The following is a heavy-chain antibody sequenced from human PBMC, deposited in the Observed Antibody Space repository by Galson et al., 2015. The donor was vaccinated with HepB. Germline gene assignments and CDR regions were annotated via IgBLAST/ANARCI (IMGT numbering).Heavy chain of an antibody. CDR1: GGTFSSYA. D-gene: IGHD1-26*01. V-gene: IGHV1-69*13. J-gene: IGHJ4*02. Sequence: SVKVSCKASGGTFSSYAISWVRQAPGQGLEWMGGIIPIFGTANYAQKFQGRVTITADESTSTAYMELSSLRSEDTAVYYCGRGAIAGGHLDYWGQGTLVTVSS. CDR2: IIPIFGTA. CDR3: GRGAIAGGHLDY.